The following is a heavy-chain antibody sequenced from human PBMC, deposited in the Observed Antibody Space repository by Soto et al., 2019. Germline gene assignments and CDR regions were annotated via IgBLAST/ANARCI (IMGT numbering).Heavy chain of an antibody. J-gene: IGHJ6*02. CDR2: ISYDGTNK. CDR3: AKDLQSYGDYDYYCYGMDV. D-gene: IGHD4-17*01. CDR1: GFTFSTYG. V-gene: IGHV3-30*18. Sequence: QVQLVESGGGEVQPGRSLTISCAASGFTFSTYGMHWVRQTPGTGLEWVAVISYDGTNKFYSDSVKGRFTISRDNFKNTLTLQMNSLRADATAVYSCAKDLQSYGDYDYYCYGMDVWGLGTRVTVSS.